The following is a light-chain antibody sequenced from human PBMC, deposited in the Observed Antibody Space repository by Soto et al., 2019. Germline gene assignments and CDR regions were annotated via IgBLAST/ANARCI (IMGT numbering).Light chain of an antibody. CDR3: QQYGSSPILT. V-gene: IGKV3-20*01. CDR1: QSVSSSY. Sequence: EIVLTQSPGTLSLSPGERATLSCRASQSVSSSYLAWYQQKHGQAPRLLIYGASSRATGIPDRFSGSGSGTDFTLTISRLEPEDFGVYYCQQYGSSPILTFGGRTMVEIK. J-gene: IGKJ4*01. CDR2: GAS.